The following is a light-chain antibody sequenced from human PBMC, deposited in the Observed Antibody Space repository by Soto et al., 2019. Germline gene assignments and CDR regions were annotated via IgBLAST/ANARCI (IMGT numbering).Light chain of an antibody. Sequence: QAVVTQDPSLTVSPGVTVTLTCGSSTGAVTSGHYPYWFQQKPGQAPRTLIYSTTNNHSWTPARFSGSLLGDNAALTLSGAQPEDEADYYCLLSYSGVGGVFGGGTKLTVL. CDR1: TGAVTSGHY. CDR3: LLSYSGVGGV. CDR2: STT. V-gene: IGLV7-46*01. J-gene: IGLJ2*01.